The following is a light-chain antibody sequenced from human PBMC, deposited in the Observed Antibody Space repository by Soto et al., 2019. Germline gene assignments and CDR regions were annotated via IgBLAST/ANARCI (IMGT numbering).Light chain of an antibody. CDR3: QQSYSTPPTWT. V-gene: IGKV1-39*01. CDR2: AAS. CDR1: QSISSY. Sequence: IQMTQSPSSLSASVGDRVTITCRASQSISSYLNWYQQKPGKAPKILIYAASSLQSGVPSRFSGSGSGTDFTLTISSLQPEDFATYYCQQSYSTPPTWTFGQGTKVDIK. J-gene: IGKJ1*01.